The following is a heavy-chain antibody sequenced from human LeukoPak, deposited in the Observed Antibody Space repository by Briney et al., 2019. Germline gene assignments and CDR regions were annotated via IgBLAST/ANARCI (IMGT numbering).Heavy chain of an antibody. J-gene: IGHJ4*02. CDR2: FYFIGNT. Sequence: PSETLSLTCTVSGGSISSYYWSCIRQPPGKGLEWIGYFYFIGNTNYNPSLRSRVTTSVDTSKNQFSLKLSSVTAADTAVYYCARGRYCSGDSCRGTFDYWGQGTLVTVSS. CDR1: GGSISSYY. V-gene: IGHV4-59*01. D-gene: IGHD2-15*01. CDR3: ARGRYCSGDSCRGTFDY.